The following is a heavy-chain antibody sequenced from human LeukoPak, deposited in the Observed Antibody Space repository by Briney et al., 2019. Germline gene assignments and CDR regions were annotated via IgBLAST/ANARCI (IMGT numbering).Heavy chain of an antibody. V-gene: IGHV3-9*01. Sequence: PGGSLRLSCAASAFTFDDCAMHWVRQAPGKGLEWVSGISRNSGAIGYADSVKGRFTISRDNAKNSLFLQMNSLQDEDTALYFCAKGISVTDYYNGMDVWGQGTTVTVSS. CDR3: AKGISVTDYYNGMDV. D-gene: IGHD2-21*02. CDR2: ISRNSGAI. J-gene: IGHJ6*02. CDR1: AFTFDDCA.